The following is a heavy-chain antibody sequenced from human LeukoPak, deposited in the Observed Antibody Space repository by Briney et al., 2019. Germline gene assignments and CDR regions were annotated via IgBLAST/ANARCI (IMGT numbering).Heavy chain of an antibody. V-gene: IGHV3-21*01. CDR2: ISSSSSYI. J-gene: IGHJ6*03. Sequence: GGSLRLSCAASGFTFSSYSMNWVRQAPGKGLEWVSSISSSSSYIYYADSVKGRFTISRDNAKNSPYLQMNSLRAEDTAVYYCARSSNYYYYYMDVWGKGTTVTVSS. CDR3: ARSSNYYYYYMDV. CDR1: GFTFSSYS.